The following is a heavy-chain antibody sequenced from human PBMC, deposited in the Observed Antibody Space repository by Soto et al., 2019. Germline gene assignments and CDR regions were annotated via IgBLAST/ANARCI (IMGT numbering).Heavy chain of an antibody. J-gene: IGHJ4*02. Sequence: ASVKVSCKASGYTFTGYYMHWVRQAPGQGLEWMGWINPNSGGTNYAQKFQGRVTMTRDTSISTAYMELSRLRSDDTAVYYCARSYYSDSSGYSAFDYWGQGTLVTVSS. CDR3: ARSYYSDSSGYSAFDY. V-gene: IGHV1-2*02. CDR1: GYTFTGYY. CDR2: INPNSGGT. D-gene: IGHD3-22*01.